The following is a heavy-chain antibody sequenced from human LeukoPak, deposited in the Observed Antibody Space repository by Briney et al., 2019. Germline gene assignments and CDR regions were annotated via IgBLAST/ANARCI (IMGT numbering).Heavy chain of an antibody. Sequence: ASVRVSCKASGYTFTDYYMHWVRQAPGQGLEWMGVINPTYGSTTYAQNFQGRVTMTRDTSTRTVYMDLSNLRSDDTAVYYCARIKGASYHMDVWGKGTTVTVPS. CDR1: GYTFTDYY. CDR3: ARIKGASYHMDV. V-gene: IGHV1-46*01. J-gene: IGHJ6*03. CDR2: INPTYGST.